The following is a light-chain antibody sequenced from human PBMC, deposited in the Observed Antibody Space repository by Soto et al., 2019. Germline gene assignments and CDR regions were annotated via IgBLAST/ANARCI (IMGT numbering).Light chain of an antibody. CDR2: DAS. V-gene: IGKV1-5*01. CDR1: QTINSW. J-gene: IGKJ1*01. CDR3: QQYDSYSSGP. Sequence: DIQMTQSPSTLSASVGDRVTITCRSSQTINSWLAWYQQEPGKAPKVLIFDASSLKTGVPSRFSGSGSGTEFTLTISNLQPDDFATYYCQQYDSYSSGPFGQGTKVDI.